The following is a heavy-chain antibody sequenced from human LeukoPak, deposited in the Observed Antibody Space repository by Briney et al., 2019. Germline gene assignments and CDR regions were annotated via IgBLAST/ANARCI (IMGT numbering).Heavy chain of an antibody. V-gene: IGHV3-7*01. Sequence: GGSLRVSCAASGFTFSTFAMIWVRQPPGEGLERVANIKQDGREKYYVDSVKGRFTISRDNAKNTLYLHMNSLSAEDTAVYYCARVVDDYGDPYYFDYWGQGTLVTVSS. J-gene: IGHJ4*02. CDR2: IKQDGREK. CDR1: GFTFSTFA. CDR3: ARVVDDYGDPYYFDY. D-gene: IGHD4-17*01.